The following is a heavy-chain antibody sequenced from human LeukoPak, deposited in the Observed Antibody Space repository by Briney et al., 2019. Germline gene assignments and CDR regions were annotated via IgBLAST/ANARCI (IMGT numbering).Heavy chain of an antibody. CDR1: GDSVSSTNTA. J-gene: IGHJ4*02. Sequence: SQTLSLTCAISGDSVSSTNTAWTWIRQSPSRSLEWLGRTYYRSKWYYEYAVSVKSRITINPDTSKNQFSLQLNSVTPEDTAVYYCARGNLEFDYWGQGTLVTVSS. CDR3: ARGNLEFDY. V-gene: IGHV6-1*01. CDR2: TYYRSKWYY. D-gene: IGHD1-1*01.